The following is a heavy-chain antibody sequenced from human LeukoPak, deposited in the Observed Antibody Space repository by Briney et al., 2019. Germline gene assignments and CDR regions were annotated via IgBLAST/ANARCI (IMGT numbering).Heavy chain of an antibody. CDR1: GFTFNTYN. V-gene: IGHV3-48*02. J-gene: IGHJ5*02. D-gene: IGHD2-21*02. CDR3: ARECGGDCYNWFDP. CDR2: ISRGSSTI. Sequence: GGSLRLSCAASGFTFNTYNMNWVRQAPGKGLEWVSYISRGSSTIYYADSVKGRFTISRDNAKNSLYLQMNSLRDEDTAVYYCARECGGDCYNWFDPWGQGTLVTVSS.